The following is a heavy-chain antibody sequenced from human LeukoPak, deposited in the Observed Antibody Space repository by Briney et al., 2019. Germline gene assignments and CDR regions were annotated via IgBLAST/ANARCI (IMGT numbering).Heavy chain of an antibody. Sequence: PGRSLRLSCAASGFTFSSYGMHWVRQAPGKGLEWVAVISYDGSNKYYADSVKGRFTICRDNSKNTLYLQMNSLRAEDTAVYYCVRVYYGSGGHWDYWGQGTLVTVSS. CDR2: ISYDGSNK. D-gene: IGHD3-10*01. CDR3: VRVYYGSGGHWDY. V-gene: IGHV3-30*03. CDR1: GFTFSSYG. J-gene: IGHJ4*02.